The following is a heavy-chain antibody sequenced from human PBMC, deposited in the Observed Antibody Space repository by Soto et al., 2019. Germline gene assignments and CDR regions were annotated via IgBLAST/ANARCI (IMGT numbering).Heavy chain of an antibody. V-gene: IGHV3-23*01. CDR3: AKVTDPGIAVAGKGPFDY. D-gene: IGHD6-19*01. CDR2: ISGSGGST. Sequence: GGSLRLSCAASGFTFSSYAMSWVRQAPGKGLEWVSAISGSGGSTYYADSVKGRFTISRDNSKNTLYLQMNSLRAEDTAVYYCAKVTDPGIAVAGKGPFDYWGQGTLVTVSS. CDR1: GFTFSSYA. J-gene: IGHJ4*02.